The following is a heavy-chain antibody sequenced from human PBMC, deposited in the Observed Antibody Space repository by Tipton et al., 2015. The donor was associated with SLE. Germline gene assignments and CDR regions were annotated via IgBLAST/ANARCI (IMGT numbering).Heavy chain of an antibody. V-gene: IGHV4-39*07. CDR1: GGSISSSSYY. CDR3: ARVGEPNHYDFWSGYHYWCFDL. J-gene: IGHJ2*01. Sequence: TLSLTCTVSGGSISSSSYYWGWIRQPPGKGLEWIGSIYYSGSTYYNPSLKSRVTISVDTSKNQFSLKLSSVTAADTAVYYCARVGEPNHYDFWSGYHYWCFDLWCRGTLVTVSS. D-gene: IGHD3-3*01. CDR2: IYYSGST.